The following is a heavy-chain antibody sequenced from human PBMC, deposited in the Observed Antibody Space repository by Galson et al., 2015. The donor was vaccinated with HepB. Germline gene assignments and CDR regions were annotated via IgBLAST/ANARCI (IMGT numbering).Heavy chain of an antibody. CDR1: GYSFTSYW. D-gene: IGHD3-22*01. J-gene: IGHJ3*02. Sequence: QSGAEVKKPGESLKISCKGSGYSFTSYWIGWVRQMPGKGLEWMGIIYPGDSDTRYSPSFQGQVTISADKSISTAYLQWSSLKASDTAMYYCARRDSSGYISDDAFDIWGQGTMVTVSS. CDR3: ARRDSSGYISDDAFDI. V-gene: IGHV5-51*01. CDR2: IYPGDSDT.